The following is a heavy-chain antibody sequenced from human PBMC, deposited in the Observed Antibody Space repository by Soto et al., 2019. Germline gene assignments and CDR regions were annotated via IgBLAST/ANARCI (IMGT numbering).Heavy chain of an antibody. CDR2: ISGLNGNT. V-gene: IGHV1-18*01. D-gene: IGHD3-10*01. CDR3: ARDLFGEDGAGYFDY. Sequence: QVHLVQSGVEVKKPGASVKVPCKASGYSFSTYGISWVRQAPGQGLEWMGWISGLNGNTNYAQNLQGRVTMTTDTSTSTAYMELRSLGFDDTAMYYCARDLFGEDGAGYFDYWGQGTLVTVSS. J-gene: IGHJ4*02. CDR1: GYSFSTYG.